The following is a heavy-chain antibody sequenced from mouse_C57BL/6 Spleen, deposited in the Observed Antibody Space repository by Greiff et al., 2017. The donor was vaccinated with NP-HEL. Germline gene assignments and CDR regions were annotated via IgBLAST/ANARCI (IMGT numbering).Heavy chain of an antibody. V-gene: IGHV1-64*01. CDR1: GYTFTSYW. CDR2: IHPNSGST. D-gene: IGHD2-4*01. J-gene: IGHJ2*01. CDR3: ARNDYYFDD. Sequence: VQLMQPGADLVKPGASVTFSCKASGYTFTSYWMPWVLQTPCHCLEWIGIIHPNSGSTNYNEKFKSKATLTVDKSSSTAYMQLSSLTSEDSAVYYCARNDYYFDDWGKGTTLTVSS.